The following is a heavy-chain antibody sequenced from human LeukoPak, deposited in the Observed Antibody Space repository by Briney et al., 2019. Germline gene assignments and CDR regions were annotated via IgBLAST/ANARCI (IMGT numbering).Heavy chain of an antibody. Sequence: PGGSLRLSCAVSGFTVSSNYMSWVRQAPGKGLEWVSVIYGGGSTYYADSVKGGFTISRDNSKNTLYLQMNSLRAEDTAVYYCARGASVAGTYALNHWGQGTLVTVSS. J-gene: IGHJ4*02. CDR1: GFTVSSNY. V-gene: IGHV3-66*01. CDR2: IYGGGST. D-gene: IGHD6-19*01. CDR3: ARGASVAGTYALNH.